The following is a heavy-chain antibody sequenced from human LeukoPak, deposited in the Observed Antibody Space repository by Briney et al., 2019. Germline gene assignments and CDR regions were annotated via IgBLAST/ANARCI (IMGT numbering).Heavy chain of an antibody. Sequence: PSETLSLTCTVSGGSTSSYYWSWIRQPPGKGLEWIGYIYYSGSTYYNPSLKSRVTISVDTSKNQFSLKLSSVTAADTAVYYCARLLRGSWYVDYWGQGTLVTVSS. CDR1: GGSTSSYY. V-gene: IGHV4-59*12. CDR2: IYYSGST. CDR3: ARLLRGSWYVDY. D-gene: IGHD6-13*01. J-gene: IGHJ4*02.